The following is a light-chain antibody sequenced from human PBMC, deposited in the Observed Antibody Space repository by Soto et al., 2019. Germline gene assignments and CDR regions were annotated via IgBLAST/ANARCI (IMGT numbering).Light chain of an antibody. V-gene: IGKV3-20*01. CDR2: SST. J-gene: IGKJ3*01. CDR3: QQYGSSPFT. CDR1: QSVSSSY. Sequence: EIVLTQSPGTLSLSPGERATLSCRASQSVSSSYLAWYQQKPGQAPRLLIYSSTNKATCIPDRFSGSGSGTDFTFTISRLEPEDFAVYYCQQYGSSPFTFGPGTKVHI.